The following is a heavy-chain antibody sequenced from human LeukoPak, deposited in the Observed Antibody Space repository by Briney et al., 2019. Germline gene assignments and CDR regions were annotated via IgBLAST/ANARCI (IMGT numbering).Heavy chain of an antibody. CDR3: TRTTVVADAFDI. J-gene: IGHJ3*02. V-gene: IGHV3-49*04. D-gene: IGHD4-23*01. Sequence: GGSLRLSCAASGFTFSSYAMSWVRQAPGKGLEWVGFIRSKAYGGTTEYAASVKGRFTISRDDSKSIAYLQMNSLKTEDTAVYYCTRTTVVADAFDIWGQGTMVTVSS. CDR1: GFTFSSYA. CDR2: IRSKAYGGTT.